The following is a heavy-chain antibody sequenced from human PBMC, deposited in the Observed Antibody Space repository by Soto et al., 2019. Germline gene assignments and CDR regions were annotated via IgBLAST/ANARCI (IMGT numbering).Heavy chain of an antibody. V-gene: IGHV1-8*01. J-gene: IGHJ4*02. CDR1: GYTFTSYD. Sequence: QVQLVQSGAEVKKPGASVKVSCKASGYTFTSYDVNWVRQATGQGLEWMGWMSPSSGNTGYAQKFQGRVTMTRDTSISTAYMELSSLNSEDTAVYYCARRKPHVVAAPPDYWGQGTLVTVSS. CDR2: MSPSSGNT. D-gene: IGHD2-15*01. CDR3: ARRKPHVVAAPPDY.